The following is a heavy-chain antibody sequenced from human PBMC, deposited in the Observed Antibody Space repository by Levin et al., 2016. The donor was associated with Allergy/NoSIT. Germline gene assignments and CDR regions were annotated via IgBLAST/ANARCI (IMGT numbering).Heavy chain of an antibody. CDR3: ATLGYNYGGGYYDF. D-gene: IGHD5-18*01. CDR1: GYNFTSHW. V-gene: IGHV5-10-1*01. Sequence: GESLKISCKGSGYNFTSHWISWVRQKPGKGVEWMGRIDPSDSYTNYSPSFQGHVTISTDKSISTAYLQWSSLRASDTAMYYCATLGYNYGGGYYDFWGQGTLVTVSS. CDR2: IDPSDSYT. J-gene: IGHJ4*02.